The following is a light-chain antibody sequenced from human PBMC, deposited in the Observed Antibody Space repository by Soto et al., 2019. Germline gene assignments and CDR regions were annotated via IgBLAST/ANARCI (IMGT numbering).Light chain of an antibody. CDR2: GTS. CDR1: QSVGSY. Sequence: EIVLTQSPATLSLSLGERATLSCRASQSVGSYLAWYQQKPGQAPRLLIYGTSNRATGIPGRFSGSGSETDFTLTISSLEPEDCGVYYCQHRGKWPRTFGQGTKLEIK. CDR3: QHRGKWPRT. J-gene: IGKJ2*01. V-gene: IGKV3-11*01.